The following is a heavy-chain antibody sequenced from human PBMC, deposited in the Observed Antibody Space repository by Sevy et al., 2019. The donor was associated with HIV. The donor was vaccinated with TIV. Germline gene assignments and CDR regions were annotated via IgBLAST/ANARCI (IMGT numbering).Heavy chain of an antibody. CDR1: GGTFSSYA. CDR3: ARPGYYDFWSGSPGGTYYYYGMDV. V-gene: IGHV1-69*13. Sequence: ASLKVSCKASGGTFSSYAISWVRQAPGQGLEWMGGIIPIFGTANYAQKFQGRVTITADESTSTAHMELSSLRSEDTAVYYCARPGYYDFWSGSPGGTYYYYGMDVWGQGTTVTVSS. J-gene: IGHJ6*02. D-gene: IGHD3-3*01. CDR2: IIPIFGTA.